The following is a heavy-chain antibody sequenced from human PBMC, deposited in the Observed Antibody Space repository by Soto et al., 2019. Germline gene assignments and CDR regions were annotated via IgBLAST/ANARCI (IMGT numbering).Heavy chain of an antibody. D-gene: IGHD3-9*01. V-gene: IGHV4-30-2*01. CDR3: ARAGPNDILTGYSEGPFDY. Sequence: LSLTCAVSGGSISSGGYSWSWIRQPPGKGLEWIGYIYHSGSTYYNPSLKSRVTISVDRSKNQFSLKLSSVTAADTAVYYCARAGPNDILTGYSEGPFDYWGQGTLVTVSS. J-gene: IGHJ4*02. CDR2: IYHSGST. CDR1: GGSISSGGYS.